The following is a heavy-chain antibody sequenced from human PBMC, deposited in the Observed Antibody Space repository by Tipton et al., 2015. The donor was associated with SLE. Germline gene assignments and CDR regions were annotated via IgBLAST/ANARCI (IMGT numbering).Heavy chain of an antibody. Sequence: GLVKPSETLSLTCAVYGGSFSDYYWSWIRQPPGKGLEWIGEINHSGSTNYNPSLKSRVTISVDTSKNQFSLKLSSVTAADTAVYYCAREVLMVYGISRGDAFDIWGQGTMVTVSS. V-gene: IGHV4-34*01. J-gene: IGHJ3*02. CDR2: INHSGST. D-gene: IGHD2-8*01. CDR3: AREVLMVYGISRGDAFDI. CDR1: GGSFSDYY.